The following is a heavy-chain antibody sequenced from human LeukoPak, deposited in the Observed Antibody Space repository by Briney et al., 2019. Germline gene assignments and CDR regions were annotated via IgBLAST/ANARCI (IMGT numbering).Heavy chain of an antibody. CDR2: IRYDGSNK. J-gene: IGHJ3*02. CDR1: GFTFSSYG. D-gene: IGHD1-14*01. CDR3: VRKNRDFNAAFDI. V-gene: IGHV3-30*02. Sequence: PGGSLRLSCAASGFTFSSYGMHWVRQAPGKGLEWVAFIRYDGSNKYYADSVKGRFTISRDASQNTLSLQMNSLRAEDTAVYYCVRKNRDFNAAFDIWGQGTVVTVSS.